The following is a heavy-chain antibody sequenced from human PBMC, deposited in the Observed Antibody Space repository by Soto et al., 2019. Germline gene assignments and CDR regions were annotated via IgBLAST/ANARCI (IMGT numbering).Heavy chain of an antibody. CDR2: INAGNGNT. D-gene: IGHD3-9*01. J-gene: IGHJ4*02. CDR1: GYTFTSYA. V-gene: IGHV1-3*01. CDR3: ASNHILTGYYLFDY. Sequence: ASVKVSCKASGYTFTSYAMHWVRQAPGQRLEWMGWINAGNGNTKYSQKFQGRVTITRDTSASTAYMELSSLRSEGTAVYYCASNHILTGYYLFDYWGQGTLVTVSS.